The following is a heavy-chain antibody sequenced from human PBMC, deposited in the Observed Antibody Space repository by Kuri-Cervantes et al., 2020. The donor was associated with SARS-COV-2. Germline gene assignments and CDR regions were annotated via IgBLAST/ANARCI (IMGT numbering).Heavy chain of an antibody. CDR2: ISAYNGNT. CDR3: AREHRGPYYGSGIGYYYYMDV. Sequence: ASVKVSCKASGYTFTGYYMHWVRQAPGQGLEWMGWISAYNGNTNYAQKLQGRVTMTTDTSTSTAYMELRSLRSDDTAVYYCAREHRGPYYGSGIGYYYYMDVWGKGTTVTVSS. J-gene: IGHJ6*03. CDR1: GYTFTGYY. D-gene: IGHD3-10*01. V-gene: IGHV1-18*04.